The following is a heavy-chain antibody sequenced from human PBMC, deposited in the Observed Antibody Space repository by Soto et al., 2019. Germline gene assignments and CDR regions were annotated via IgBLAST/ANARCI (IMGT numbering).Heavy chain of an antibody. V-gene: IGHV4-34*01. CDR1: GGTFSGYY. CDR2: INHSGST. J-gene: IGHJ4*02. D-gene: IGHD2-8*02. CDR3: ARDKITGLFDY. Sequence: SETLSLTCAVYGGTFSGYYWTWIRQPPGTGLEWIGEINHSGSTNYNPSLKSRVTISVDTSKDQFSLKLTSVTAADTAVYYCARDKITGLFDYWGQGTLVT.